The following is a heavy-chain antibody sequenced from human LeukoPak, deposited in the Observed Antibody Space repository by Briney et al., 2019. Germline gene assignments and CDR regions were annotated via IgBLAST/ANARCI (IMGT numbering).Heavy chain of an antibody. CDR1: GFTFSSYW. Sequence: GGSLRLSCAASGFTFSSYWMSWVRQAPGKGLEWVANIKQDGSEKYYADSVKGRFTISRDNSKNTLYLQMNSLRAEDTAVYYCAKDKKSGGKYGDYALGYWGQGTLVTVSS. CDR3: AKDKKSGGKYGDYALGY. V-gene: IGHV3-7*01. J-gene: IGHJ4*02. CDR2: IKQDGSEK. D-gene: IGHD4-17*01.